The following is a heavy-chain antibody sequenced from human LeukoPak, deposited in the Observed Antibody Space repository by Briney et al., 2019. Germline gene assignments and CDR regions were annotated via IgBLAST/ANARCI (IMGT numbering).Heavy chain of an antibody. CDR3: ARSPAAGRGMDV. J-gene: IGHJ6*02. CDR1: GGTFSSYA. Sequence: ASVKVSCKASGGTFSSYAISWVRQAPGQGLEWMGRIIPILGIANYAQKFQGRVTITADKSTSTAYMELSSLRSEDTAVYYCARSPAAGRGMDVWGQGTTVTVSS. CDR2: IIPILGIA. D-gene: IGHD3-10*01. V-gene: IGHV1-69*04.